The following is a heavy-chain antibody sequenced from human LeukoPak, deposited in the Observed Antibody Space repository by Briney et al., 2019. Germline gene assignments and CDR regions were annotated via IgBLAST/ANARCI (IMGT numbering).Heavy chain of an antibody. CDR1: GGSISRSDW. V-gene: IGHV4-4*02. J-gene: IGHJ3*01. CDR2: IFHSGST. CDR3: ARDASLQTGAFDV. D-gene: IGHD5-24*01. Sequence: SETLSLTCAVSGGSISRSDWWSWVRQSPRKGLEWIGEIFHSGSTKYNPSLKSRVTISVDKSKNQFSLNLTSVTAADTAMYYCARDASLQTGAFDVWGQGTMVTVSS.